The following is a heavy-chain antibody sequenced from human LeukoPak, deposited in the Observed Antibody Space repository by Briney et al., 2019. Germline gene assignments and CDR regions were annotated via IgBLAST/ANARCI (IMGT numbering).Heavy chain of an antibody. Sequence: ASVKVSCKASGYTFTGYYMHWVRQAPGQGLEWMGWINPNSGGTNYAQKFQGRVTMTRDMSISTAYMELSRLRSDDTAVYYCARTLYSSSTYYFDYWGQGTLVTVSS. CDR1: GYTFTGYY. D-gene: IGHD6-6*01. CDR3: ARTLYSSSTYYFDY. J-gene: IGHJ4*02. CDR2: INPNSGGT. V-gene: IGHV1-2*02.